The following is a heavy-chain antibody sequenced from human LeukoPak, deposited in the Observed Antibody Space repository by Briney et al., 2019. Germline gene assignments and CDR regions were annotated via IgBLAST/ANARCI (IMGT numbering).Heavy chain of an antibody. Sequence: GGSLRLSCAASGFTFSNYWMIWVRQAPGRGLEWVGNIKQDGSQKRYADSVRDRFTVSRDNAQTSLYLQMNSLRAEDTAVYYCARASDPWLQLTWGQGTLVTVSS. D-gene: IGHD5-24*01. V-gene: IGHV3-7*05. CDR3: ARASDPWLQLT. CDR2: IKQDGSQK. J-gene: IGHJ5*02. CDR1: GFTFSNYW.